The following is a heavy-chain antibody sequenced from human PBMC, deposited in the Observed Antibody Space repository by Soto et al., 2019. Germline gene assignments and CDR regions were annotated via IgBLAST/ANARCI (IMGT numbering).Heavy chain of an antibody. CDR1: GFTFSSYW. D-gene: IGHD2-2*01. CDR3: ARRPSRYCSSTTCYASDY. CDR2: IKSDGSWA. J-gene: IGHJ4*02. Sequence: GGSLRLSCTASGFTFSSYWMHWVRQAPGKGLEWVSRIKSDGSWALYADSMEGRLTISRDNAKNTLYLQMNSLRAEDTAFYYCARRPSRYCSSTTCYASDYWGLGTLVTVSS. V-gene: IGHV3-74*01.